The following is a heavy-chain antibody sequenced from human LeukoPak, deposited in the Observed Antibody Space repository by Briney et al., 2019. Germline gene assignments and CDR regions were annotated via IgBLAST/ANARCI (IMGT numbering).Heavy chain of an antibody. CDR3: ASWGGEAKHGLWSDPFDY. D-gene: IGHD3-3*01. Sequence: GASVKLSCKASGYTFTRHYIHWVRQAPGQGPEWLGIINPSGGSTNYAQKVQGRVTMTRDTSTSTVYMELSSLRSEDTAMYYCASWGGEAKHGLWSDPFDYWGQGTLVIVSS. CDR2: INPSGGST. J-gene: IGHJ4*02. CDR1: GYTFTRHY. V-gene: IGHV1-46*01.